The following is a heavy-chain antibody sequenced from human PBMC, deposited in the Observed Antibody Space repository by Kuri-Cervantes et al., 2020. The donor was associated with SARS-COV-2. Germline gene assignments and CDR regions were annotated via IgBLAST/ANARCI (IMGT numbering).Heavy chain of an antibody. CDR1: GFTFSDYY. J-gene: IGHJ2*01. D-gene: IGHD6-19*01. V-gene: IGHV4-59*01. CDR2: VHHTGTT. Sequence: ESLKISCAASGFTFSDYYMNWVRQAPGKALEWIGYVHHTGTTNYSPSLKSRLTISLDTSKSQFSLKLTSVTAADTALYYCARGEYSSGWVYWYLDLWGRGTLVTVSS. CDR3: ARGEYSSGWVYWYLDL.